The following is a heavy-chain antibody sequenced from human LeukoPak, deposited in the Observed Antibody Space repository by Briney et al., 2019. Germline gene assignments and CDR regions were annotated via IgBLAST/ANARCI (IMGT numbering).Heavy chain of an antibody. CDR1: GFTFSSYA. J-gene: IGHJ3*02. Sequence: QAGGSLRLSCAASGFTFSSYAMSWVRQAPGKGPEWVSAISGSGGSTYYADSVKGRFTISRDNSKNTLYLQMNSLRAEDTAVYYCAKDITMIVVVGENDAFDIWGQGTMVTVSS. V-gene: IGHV3-23*01. D-gene: IGHD3-22*01. CDR2: ISGSGGST. CDR3: AKDITMIVVVGENDAFDI.